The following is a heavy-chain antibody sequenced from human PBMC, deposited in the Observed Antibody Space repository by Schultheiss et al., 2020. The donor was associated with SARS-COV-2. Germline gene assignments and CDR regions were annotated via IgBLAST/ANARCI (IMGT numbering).Heavy chain of an antibody. CDR2: ISGSGGST. V-gene: IGHV3-23*01. D-gene: IGHD3-3*01. CDR3: AKGAEIFGVVARYFDY. J-gene: IGHJ4*02. Sequence: GGSLRLSCAASGFTVSSNYMSWVRQAPGKGLEWVSAISGSGGSTYYADSVKGRFTISRDNSKNTLYLQMNSLRAEDTAVYYCAKGAEIFGVVARYFDYWGQGTLVTVSS. CDR1: GFTVSSNY.